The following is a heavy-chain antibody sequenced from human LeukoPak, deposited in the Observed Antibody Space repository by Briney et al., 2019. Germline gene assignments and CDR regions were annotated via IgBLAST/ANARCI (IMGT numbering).Heavy chain of an antibody. V-gene: IGHV4-61*02. CDR2: IFSSGST. J-gene: IGHJ4*02. CDR3: AREDTDYGAGY. Sequence: SQTLSLTCTVSGGSISSPSYYWSWIRQSADRKLEWIGRIFSSGSTSFNPSLQSRVIISLDTSRNQFSLRLSSVTAADSAVYYCAREDTDYGAGYWGQGTLVTVSS. CDR1: GGSISSPSYY. D-gene: IGHD4-17*01.